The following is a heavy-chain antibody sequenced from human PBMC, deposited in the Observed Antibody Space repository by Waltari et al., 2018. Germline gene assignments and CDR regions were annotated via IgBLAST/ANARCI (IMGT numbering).Heavy chain of an antibody. CDR3: TTHYRPYYYYGIDF. Sequence: QVQLVQSGAEVKKPGASVKVSCKVSGYTLTELSMHWVRQAPGNGLEWMGGVDPEDCETHYVQKFQGRVTMTEDTSTDTAYMELNILRADDSAVYYCTTHYRPYYYYGIDFWGQGTTVTVSS. J-gene: IGHJ6*02. CDR1: GYTLTELS. D-gene: IGHD1-26*01. V-gene: IGHV1-24*01. CDR2: VDPEDCET.